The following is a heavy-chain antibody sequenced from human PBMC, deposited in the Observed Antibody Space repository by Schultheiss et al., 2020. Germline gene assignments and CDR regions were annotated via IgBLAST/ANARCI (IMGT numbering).Heavy chain of an antibody. V-gene: IGHV3-66*01. CDR2: IYSGGST. J-gene: IGHJ3*02. D-gene: IGHD6-19*01. CDR1: GFTFSSYA. CDR3: ARDYSSAVAGLWSPDAFDI. Sequence: GESLKISCAASGFTFSSYAMSWVRQAPGKGLEWVSVIYSGGSTYYADSVKGRFTISRDNSKNTLYLQMNSLRAEDTAVYYCARDYSSAVAGLWSPDAFDIWGQGTMVTVSS.